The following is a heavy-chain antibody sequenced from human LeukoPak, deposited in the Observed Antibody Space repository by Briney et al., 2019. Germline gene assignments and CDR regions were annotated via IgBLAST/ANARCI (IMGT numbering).Heavy chain of an antibody. V-gene: IGHV4-30-4*01. Sequence: PSETLSLTCTVSGGSLSTNNYSWNWIRQPPGKGLEWIGSIYYSGSTYYNPSLRSRVIISIDTSKNQFSLKLNSVTAADTAVYFCASRLAATGDFDYWGQGTLVTVSS. CDR2: IYYSGST. CDR3: ASRLAATGDFDY. CDR1: GGSLSTNNYS. J-gene: IGHJ4*02. D-gene: IGHD6-25*01.